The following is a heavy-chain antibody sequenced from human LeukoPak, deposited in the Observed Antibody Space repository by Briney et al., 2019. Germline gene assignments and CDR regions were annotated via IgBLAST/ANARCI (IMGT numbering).Heavy chain of an antibody. D-gene: IGHD3-10*01. CDR3: ARDHVRGLSDY. CDR1: GFTFDDYA. J-gene: IGHJ4*02. CDR2: ISWNSGSI. V-gene: IGHV3-9*01. Sequence: QTGGSLRLSCAASGFTFDDYAMHWVRQAPGKGLEWVSGISWNSGSIGYADSVKGRFTISRDNAKNSLYLQMNSLRAEDTALYYCARDHVRGLSDYWGQGTLVTVSS.